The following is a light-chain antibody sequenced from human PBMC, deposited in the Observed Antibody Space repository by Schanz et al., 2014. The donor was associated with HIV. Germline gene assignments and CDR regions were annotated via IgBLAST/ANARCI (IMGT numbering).Light chain of an antibody. J-gene: IGLJ3*02. CDR1: TSDIGNHDF. Sequence: QSVLTQPPSASGPLGQSVTISCTGTTSDIGNHDFVSWYQQHPGKAPKLMIYDVTKRPSGVPARFSGSKSGNTASLTVSGLQADDEADYYCSSYGGGDTLLFGGGTKLTVL. CDR3: SSYGGGDTLL. CDR2: DVT. V-gene: IGLV2-8*01.